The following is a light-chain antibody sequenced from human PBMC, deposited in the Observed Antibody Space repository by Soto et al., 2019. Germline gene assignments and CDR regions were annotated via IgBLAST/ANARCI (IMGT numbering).Light chain of an antibody. Sequence: QSALTQPPSASGSPGQSVTISCTGTSSDVGGYNYVSWYQQHPGKAPKLVIYEVSKRPSGVPDRFSGSKSGNTASLTVSGLQAEDEADYYCSSYAGSNIVVFDGGTKVTVL. CDR2: EVS. CDR1: SSDVGGYNY. CDR3: SSYAGSNIVV. J-gene: IGLJ2*01. V-gene: IGLV2-8*01.